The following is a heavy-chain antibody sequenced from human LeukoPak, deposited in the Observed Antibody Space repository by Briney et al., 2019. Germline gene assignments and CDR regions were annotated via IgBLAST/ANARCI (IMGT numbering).Heavy chain of an antibody. D-gene: IGHD3-22*01. CDR2: TYYRSKWYN. Sequence: SQTLSLTCAISGDSVSSNSAAWNWIRQSPSRGLEWLGRTYYRSKWYNDYAVSVKSRITINPDTSKNQFSLQLNSVTPEDTAVYYCARDSYDSSGYYYGYFDYWGQGTLVTVSS. CDR3: ARDSYDSSGYYYGYFDY. CDR1: GDSVSSNSAA. J-gene: IGHJ4*02. V-gene: IGHV6-1*01.